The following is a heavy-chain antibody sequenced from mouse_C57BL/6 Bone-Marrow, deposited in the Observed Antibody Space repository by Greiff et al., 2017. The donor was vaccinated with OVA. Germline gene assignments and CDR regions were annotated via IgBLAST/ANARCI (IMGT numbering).Heavy chain of an antibody. CDR2: IYPGGGYT. V-gene: IGHV1-63*01. D-gene: IGHD4-1*02. J-gene: IGHJ1*03. CDR3: ARGPNWFLYWYFDV. CDR1: GYTFTNYW. Sequence: QVHVKQSGAELVRPGTSVKMSCKASGYTFTNYWIGWAKQRPGHGLEWIGDIYPGGGYTNYNEKFKGKATLTADKSSSTAYMQFSSLTSEDSAVYFCARGPNWFLYWYFDVWGTGTTVTVSS.